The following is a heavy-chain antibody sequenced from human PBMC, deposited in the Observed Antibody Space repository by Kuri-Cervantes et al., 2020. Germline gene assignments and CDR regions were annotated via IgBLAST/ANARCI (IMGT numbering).Heavy chain of an antibody. CDR2: ISWNSGSI. V-gene: IGHV3-9*01. Sequence: SLKISCAASGFTFDDYAMHWVRQAPGKGLEWVSGISWNSGSIGYADSVKGRITISRDNAKNSLYLQMNSLRAEDTALYYCAKDMLQGPPGWSSGWDFSAFDIWGQGTMVTVSS. J-gene: IGHJ3*02. CDR1: GFTFDDYA. D-gene: IGHD6-19*01. CDR3: AKDMLQGPPGWSSGWDFSAFDI.